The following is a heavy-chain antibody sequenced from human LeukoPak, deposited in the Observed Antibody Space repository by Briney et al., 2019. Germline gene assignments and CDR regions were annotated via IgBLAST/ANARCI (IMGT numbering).Heavy chain of an antibody. CDR3: ARYGLGDTFDV. Sequence: GGSLRLSCAASGFTFSSYWMSWVRQAPGKGLEWVASIKQDGSETRYMDSMKGRFTIFRDNTKTSLYLQMNSLRAEDTAVYYCARYGLGDTFDVWGQGTVVTVSP. CDR2: IKQDGSET. V-gene: IGHV3-7*01. CDR1: GFTFSSYW. J-gene: IGHJ3*01. D-gene: IGHD4-17*01.